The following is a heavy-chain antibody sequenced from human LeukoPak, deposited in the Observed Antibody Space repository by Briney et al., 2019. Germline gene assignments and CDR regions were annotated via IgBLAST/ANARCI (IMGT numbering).Heavy chain of an antibody. CDR3: ARGHGIMITFGGVLDY. CDR1: GYSTSGAFY. D-gene: IGHD3-16*01. V-gene: IGHV4-38-2*02. CDR2: IYHSGST. J-gene: IGHJ4*02. Sequence: SETLSLTCTVSGYSTSGAFYWGWTRQPPGKGLEWSGSIYHSGSTYYNPSLKSRVTISVDTSKNQFSLKLSSVTAADTAVYYCARGHGIMITFGGVLDYWGQGTLVIVSS.